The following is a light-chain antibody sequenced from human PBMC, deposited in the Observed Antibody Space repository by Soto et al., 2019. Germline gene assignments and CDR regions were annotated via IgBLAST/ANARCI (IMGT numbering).Light chain of an antibody. CDR2: DAS. CDR3: QQYSSYSRT. J-gene: IGKJ1*01. CDR1: QSISNY. V-gene: IGKV1-5*01. Sequence: DIQMTQSPSSLSASVGDRVTITCRASQSISNYLNWYQQKLGKVPKLLIYDASSLESGVPSRFSGSGSGTEFTLTISSLQPDDYATYYCQQYSSYSRTFGQGTKMEIK.